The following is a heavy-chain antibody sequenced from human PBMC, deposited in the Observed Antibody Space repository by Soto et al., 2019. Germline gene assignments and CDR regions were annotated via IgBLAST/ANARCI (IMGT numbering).Heavy chain of an antibody. CDR1: GYSFTSYW. J-gene: IGHJ3*02. CDR3: ASLNYYDSSGYGPDAFDI. CDR2: IYPGDSDT. D-gene: IGHD3-22*01. V-gene: IGHV5-51*01. Sequence: PGESLKISCNGSGYSFTSYWIGWVRQMPWKGLEWMGIIYPGDSDTRYSPSFQGQVTISADKSISTAYLQWSSLKASDTAMYYCASLNYYDSSGYGPDAFDIWGQGTMVTVSS.